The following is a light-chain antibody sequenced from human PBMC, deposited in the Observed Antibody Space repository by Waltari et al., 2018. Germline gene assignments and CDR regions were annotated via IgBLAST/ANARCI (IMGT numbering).Light chain of an antibody. V-gene: IGKV1-9*01. Sequence: IELTQSPSSLSASVGDRVTITCRASQGISSYLAWYQQNPGKAPKLLIYAASTLQSGVPSRFSGSGSGTGFTLTISSLQPEDFATYYCQQLNSYPLTFGGGTKVEIK. CDR1: QGISSY. CDR3: QQLNSYPLT. CDR2: AAS. J-gene: IGKJ4*01.